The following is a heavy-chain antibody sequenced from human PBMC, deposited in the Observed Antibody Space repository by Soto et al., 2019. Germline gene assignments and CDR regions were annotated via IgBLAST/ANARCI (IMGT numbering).Heavy chain of an antibody. CDR1: GFSFSNYW. Sequence: EVQLVESGGGLVQPGGSLRLSCAASGFSFSNYWMHWIRQVPGKGLVWVSRINGDGDYTNYADSVKGRLNISRDNAKNTLYLQMNSLRAEDTAVYYCARERGGYSSDFWGQGTLVTVSS. CDR2: INGDGDYT. J-gene: IGHJ4*02. D-gene: IGHD2-15*01. CDR3: ARERGGYSSDF. V-gene: IGHV3-74*01.